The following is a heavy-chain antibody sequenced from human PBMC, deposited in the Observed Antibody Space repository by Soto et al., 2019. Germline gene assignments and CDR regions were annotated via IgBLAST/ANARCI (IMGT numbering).Heavy chain of an antibody. D-gene: IGHD6-19*01. CDR1: GGTFSSYT. CDR3: ASRRQSMSNFDY. CDR2: IIPILGIA. J-gene: IGHJ4*02. V-gene: IGHV1-69*02. Sequence: QVQLVQSGAEVKKPGSSVKVSCKASGGTFSSYTISWVRQAPGQGLEWMGRIIPILGIANYAQKFQGRVTIXAXXSTSTAYMELSSLRSEDTAVYYCASRRQSMSNFDYWGQGTLVTVSS.